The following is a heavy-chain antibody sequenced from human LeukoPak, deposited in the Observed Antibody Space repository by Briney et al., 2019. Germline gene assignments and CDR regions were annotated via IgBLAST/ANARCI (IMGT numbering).Heavy chain of an antibody. Sequence: PSETLSLTCAVYGGSFSGYYWSWIRQPPGKGLEWIGEINHSGSTNYNPSLKSRVTISVDTSKNQFSLKLSSVTAADTAVYYCARGIKRRLRLGELSFGYWGQGTLVTVSS. CDR3: ARGIKRRLRLGELSFGY. CDR1: GGSFSGYY. V-gene: IGHV4-34*01. D-gene: IGHD3-16*02. CDR2: INHSGST. J-gene: IGHJ4*02.